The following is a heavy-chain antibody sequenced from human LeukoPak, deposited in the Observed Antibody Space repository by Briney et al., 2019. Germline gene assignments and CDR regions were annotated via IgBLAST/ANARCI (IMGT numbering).Heavy chain of an antibody. Sequence: GGSLRLSCVASGFTYGSSWMTWVRPSPGKGLEWVASINEDRSAQYYVDSVKSRFTISRDNAKNSLFLQMNNLRVEDTAVYFCVDLGHRDCGQGTQVTVSS. D-gene: IGHD3-16*01. CDR1: GFTYGSSW. CDR2: INEDRSAQ. V-gene: IGHV3-7*01. J-gene: IGHJ4*02. CDR3: VDLGHRD.